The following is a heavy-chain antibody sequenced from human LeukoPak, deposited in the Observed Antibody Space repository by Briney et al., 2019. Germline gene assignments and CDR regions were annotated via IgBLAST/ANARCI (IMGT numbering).Heavy chain of an antibody. D-gene: IGHD6-19*01. CDR3: ARVLSRWGLVAGFYGMDV. J-gene: IGHJ6*02. V-gene: IGHV4-59*01. CDR2: VYYSGNT. CDR1: GGSISSYY. Sequence: SETLSLTCTVSGGSISSYYWSWIRQPPGRGLEWIAYVYYSGNTNYNPSLKSRVTISVDTSKNQFSLKLSSVTAADTAVYYCARVLSRWGLVAGFYGMDVWGQGTTVTVSS.